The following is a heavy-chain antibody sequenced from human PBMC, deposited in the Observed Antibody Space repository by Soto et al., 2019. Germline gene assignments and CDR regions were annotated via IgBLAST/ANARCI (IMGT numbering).Heavy chain of an antibody. CDR1: GFTFSSYG. Sequence: QVQLVESGGGVVQPGRSLRLSCAASGFTFSSYGMHWVRQAPGKGLEWVAVISYDGSNKYYADSVKGRFTISRDNSKNTLYLQMNSLRAEDTAVYYCAKARWDVDRDFGYWGQGTLVTVSS. CDR2: ISYDGSNK. V-gene: IGHV3-30*18. J-gene: IGHJ4*02. CDR3: AKARWDVDRDFGY. D-gene: IGHD1-26*01.